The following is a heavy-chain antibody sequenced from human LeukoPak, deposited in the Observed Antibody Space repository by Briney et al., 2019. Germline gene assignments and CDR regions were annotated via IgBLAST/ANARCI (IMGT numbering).Heavy chain of an antibody. J-gene: IGHJ4*02. CDR3: ARGPYSGYDQAAYYFDY. CDR1: GGSISSYY. CDR2: IYYSGST. D-gene: IGHD5-12*01. Sequence: ASETLSLTCTVSGGSISSYYWSWIRQPPGKGLEWIGYIYYSGSTNYNPSLKSRVTISVDTSKNQFSLKLSSVTAADTAVYYRARGPYSGYDQAAYYFDYWGQGTLVTVSS. V-gene: IGHV4-59*08.